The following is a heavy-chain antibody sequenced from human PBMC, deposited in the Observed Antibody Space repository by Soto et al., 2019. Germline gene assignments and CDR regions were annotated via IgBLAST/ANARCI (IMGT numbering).Heavy chain of an antibody. J-gene: IGHJ5*01. V-gene: IGHV3-23*01. Sequence: VSVGISCAAAGFTCSSDAMSWVRQAPGEGLEWVSAISGSGGSTYYADSVKGRFTISRDNCKNTLYLQLKSVGAEDTAVYYCAKVPIYYYAPKHNWFASRAQGSPVTVSS. CDR2: ISGSGGST. D-gene: IGHD3-16*01. CDR3: AKVPIYYYAPKHNWFAS. CDR1: GFTCSSDA.